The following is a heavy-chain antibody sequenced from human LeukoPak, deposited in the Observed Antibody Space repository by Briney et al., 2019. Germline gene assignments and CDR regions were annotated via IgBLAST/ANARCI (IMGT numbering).Heavy chain of an antibody. CDR2: ISSSSSYI. Sequence: GGSLRLSCAASGFTFSSYAMSWVRQAPGKGLEWVSSISSSSSYIYYADSVKGRFTISRDNAKNSLYLQMNSLRAEDTAVYYCARDGDSSGWYWGDYYYGMDVWGQGTTVTVSS. CDR1: GFTFSSYA. D-gene: IGHD6-19*01. V-gene: IGHV3-21*01. J-gene: IGHJ6*02. CDR3: ARDGDSSGWYWGDYYYGMDV.